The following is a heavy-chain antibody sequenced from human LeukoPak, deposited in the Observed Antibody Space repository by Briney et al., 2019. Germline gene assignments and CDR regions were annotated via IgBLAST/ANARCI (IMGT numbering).Heavy chain of an antibody. CDR2: IYYSGST. CDR1: GGSISTYY. Sequence: SETLSLTCTVSGGSISTYYWSWIRQPPGKGLEWIGNIYYSGSTNYNPSLKSRVTVSVDTSKNQFSLELTSVTAADTAVYYCAREPYCSSSSCTSVWGQGTLVTVSS. V-gene: IGHV4-59*01. CDR3: AREPYCSSSSCTSV. J-gene: IGHJ4*02. D-gene: IGHD2-2*01.